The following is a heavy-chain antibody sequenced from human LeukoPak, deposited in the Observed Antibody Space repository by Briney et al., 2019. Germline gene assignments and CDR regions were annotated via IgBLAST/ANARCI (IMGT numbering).Heavy chain of an antibody. CDR1: GGSISSGDYY. CDR2: THYSGIT. J-gene: IGHJ4*02. Sequence: SQTLSLTCTVSGGSISSGDYYWSWIRQPPGKGLEWIGHTHYSGITYYSPSLKSRLTISVDTSKNQFSLKLSSVTAADTAVYYCARTLVFDYWGQGTLVTVSS. V-gene: IGHV4-30-4*08. D-gene: IGHD3-10*01. CDR3: ARTLVFDY.